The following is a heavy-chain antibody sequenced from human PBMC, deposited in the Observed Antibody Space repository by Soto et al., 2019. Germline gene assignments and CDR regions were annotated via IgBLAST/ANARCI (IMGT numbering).Heavy chain of an antibody. D-gene: IGHD2-2*01. Sequence: GGSLRLSCAASGFTFSSYAMSWVRQAPWKGLEWVSAISGSGGSTYYADSVKGRFTISRDNSKNTLYLQMNSLRAEDTAVYYCAKPASLGLPAAYYYYYMDVWGKGTTVTVSS. V-gene: IGHV3-23*01. CDR1: GFTFSSYA. CDR2: ISGSGGST. CDR3: AKPASLGLPAAYYYYYMDV. J-gene: IGHJ6*03.